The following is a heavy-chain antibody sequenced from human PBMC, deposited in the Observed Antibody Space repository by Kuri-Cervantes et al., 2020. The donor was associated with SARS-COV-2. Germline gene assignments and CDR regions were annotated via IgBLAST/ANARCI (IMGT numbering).Heavy chain of an antibody. CDR2: IIGSGGST. CDR3: AKAGGWYSSFFDY. Sequence: GESLKISCAASGFTFSSYAMSWVRQAPGKGLELVSAIIGSGGSTYYADSVKGRFTISRDNSKNTLYLQMNSLRAEDTAVYYCAKAGGWYSSFFDYWGQGTLVTVSS. D-gene: IGHD6-19*01. V-gene: IGHV3-23*01. J-gene: IGHJ4*02. CDR1: GFTFSSYA.